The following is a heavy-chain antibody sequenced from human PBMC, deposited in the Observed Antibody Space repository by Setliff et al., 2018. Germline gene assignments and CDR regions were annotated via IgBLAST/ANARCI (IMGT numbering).Heavy chain of an antibody. D-gene: IGHD3-22*01. V-gene: IGHV4-34*01. J-gene: IGHJ4*02. CDR3: ARESRYYYDNLGTLDY. CDR2: IYHSGST. Sequence: SETLSLTCAVYGGSFSGYYWSWIRQPPGKGLEWIGSIYHSGSTNYNPSLKSRVTISVDTSKNQFSLKLSSVTAADTAVYYCARESRYYYDNLGTLDYWGQGTLVTVSS. CDR1: GGSFSGYY.